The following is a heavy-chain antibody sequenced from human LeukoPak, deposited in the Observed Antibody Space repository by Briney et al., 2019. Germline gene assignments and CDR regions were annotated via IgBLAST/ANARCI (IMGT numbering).Heavy chain of an antibody. D-gene: IGHD4-11*01. CDR1: GGSISSSSYY. CDR3: ARARGTTVNGGDFDI. Sequence: PSETLSLTCTVSGGSISSSSYYWGWIRQPPGKGLEWIGSIYYSGSAYYNPSLKSRVTISVDTSKNQFSLKLSSVTAADTAVYYCARARGTTVNGGDFDIWGQGTMVTVSS. J-gene: IGHJ3*02. CDR2: IYYSGSA. V-gene: IGHV4-39*07.